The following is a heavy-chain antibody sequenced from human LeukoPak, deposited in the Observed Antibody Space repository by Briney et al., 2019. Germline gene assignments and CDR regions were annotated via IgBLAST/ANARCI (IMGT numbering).Heavy chain of an antibody. Sequence: GSLSLSCVASGFTFDAFAMSWVRQAPGKGLEWVSGIGNTETYYSDSVKGRFTISRDNSKSTIYLHMSNLRAEDTALYYCARDGQAFNSNWDYFEYWGQGTPVTVSS. CDR3: ARDGQAFNSNWDYFEY. J-gene: IGHJ4*02. CDR1: GFTFDAFA. V-gene: IGHV3-23*01. D-gene: IGHD7-27*01. CDR2: IGNTET.